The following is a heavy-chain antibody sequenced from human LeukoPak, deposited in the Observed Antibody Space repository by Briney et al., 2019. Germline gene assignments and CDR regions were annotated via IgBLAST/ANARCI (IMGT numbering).Heavy chain of an antibody. CDR1: GGSISSGDYY. CDR3: ARGGVGVKGDKFDY. Sequence: SQTLSLTCTVSGGSISSGDYYWSWIRQPPGKGLEWIGYIYYSGSTYYNPSLKSRVTISVDRSKNQFSLKLSSVTAADTAVYYCARGGVGVKGDKFDYWGQGTLVTVSS. CDR2: IYYSGST. J-gene: IGHJ4*02. V-gene: IGHV4-30-4*01. D-gene: IGHD3-10*01.